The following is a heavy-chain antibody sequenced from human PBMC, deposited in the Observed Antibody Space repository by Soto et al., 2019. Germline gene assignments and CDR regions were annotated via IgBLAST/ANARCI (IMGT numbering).Heavy chain of an antibody. CDR3: ARGPYSGSYFDY. Sequence: ASVKVSCKASGYTFTSYDINWVRQATGQGLEWMGWMNPNSGNTGYAQKFQGRVTMTRNTSISTAYMELSSLTSEDTAVYYCARGPYSGSYFDYWGQGTLVTVSS. V-gene: IGHV1-8*01. CDR1: GYTFTSYD. J-gene: IGHJ4*02. D-gene: IGHD1-26*01. CDR2: MNPNSGNT.